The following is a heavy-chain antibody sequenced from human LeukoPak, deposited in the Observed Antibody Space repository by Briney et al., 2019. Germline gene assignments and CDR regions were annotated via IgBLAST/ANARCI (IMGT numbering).Heavy chain of an antibody. Sequence: GGSLRLSCATSGFTFSSYEMNWVRQAPRKRLEWVSYISTSGSPIYYTDSVKGRFTISRDNAKNFLFLQMNSLRAEDTAIYYCARDPLRVAGTGRFFDLWGRGTLVTVSS. CDR1: GFTFSSYE. J-gene: IGHJ2*01. CDR3: ARDPLRVAGTGRFFDL. CDR2: ISTSGSPI. D-gene: IGHD6-19*01. V-gene: IGHV3-48*03.